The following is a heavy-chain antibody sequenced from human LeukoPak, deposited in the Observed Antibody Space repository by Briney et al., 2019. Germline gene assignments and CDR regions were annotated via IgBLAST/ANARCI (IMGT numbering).Heavy chain of an antibody. Sequence: QTGGSLRLSCAASGFTFSSYAMSWVRQAPGKGLEWVSAISGSGGSTYYADSVKGRFTISRDNSKNTLYLQMNSLGAEDTAVYYCASLRFLEWLGYQNFDYWGQGTLVTVSS. CDR2: ISGSGGST. CDR3: ASLRFLEWLGYQNFDY. J-gene: IGHJ4*02. V-gene: IGHV3-23*01. CDR1: GFTFSSYA. D-gene: IGHD3-3*01.